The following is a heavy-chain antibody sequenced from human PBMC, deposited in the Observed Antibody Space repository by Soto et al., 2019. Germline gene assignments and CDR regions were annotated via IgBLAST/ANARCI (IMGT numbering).Heavy chain of an antibody. J-gene: IGHJ4*02. V-gene: IGHV1-24*01. CDR1: GDTLTELS. CDR3: LNIPHY. Sequence: ASVKVSCKVPGDTLTELSMHWVRQAPGKGLEWMGGFDPEDGIANYAQKFQGRVTITADKSTGTAYIELSSLRSEDTAVYYCLNIPHYWGQGTLVTVSS. CDR2: FDPEDGIA.